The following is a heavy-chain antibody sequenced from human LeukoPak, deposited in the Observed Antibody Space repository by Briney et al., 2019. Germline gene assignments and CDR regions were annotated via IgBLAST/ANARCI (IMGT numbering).Heavy chain of an antibody. CDR2: IYTSGST. CDR1: GGSISSYY. D-gene: IGHD3-22*01. Sequence: SETLSLTCTVSGGSISSYYWSWTRQPAGKGLEWIGRIYTSGSTNYNPSLKSRVTMSVDTSKNQFSLKLSSVTAADTAVYYCAREQVRCYYDSSGYIDYWGQGTLVTVPS. J-gene: IGHJ4*02. V-gene: IGHV4-4*07. CDR3: AREQVRCYYDSSGYIDY.